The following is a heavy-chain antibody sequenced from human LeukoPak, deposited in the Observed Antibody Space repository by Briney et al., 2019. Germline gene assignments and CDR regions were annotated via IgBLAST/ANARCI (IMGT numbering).Heavy chain of an antibody. J-gene: IGHJ4*02. CDR2: FYRGDST. D-gene: IGHD3-22*01. CDR1: GFTVSSSY. V-gene: IGHV3-53*01. Sequence: GGSLRLSCAASGFTVSSSYMYWVRQAPGKGLEWVSFFYRGDSTYYAESVRGRFTVSRDNSKNTLYLLMNSLIPEDTAVYYCAKGYDSSGYYYAYWGQGTLVTVSS. CDR3: AKGYDSSGYYYAY.